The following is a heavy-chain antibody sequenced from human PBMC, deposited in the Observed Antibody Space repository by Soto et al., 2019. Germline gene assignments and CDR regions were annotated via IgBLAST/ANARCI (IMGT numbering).Heavy chain of an antibody. CDR2: IKSKADGEAR. Sequence: EVQLVESGGGLVKPGGSLGLSCAASGFTINNAWMHWVRQAPGKGLEWVGRIKSKADGEARDYAEPVEGRFTISRDDSKNNMELQMNSLKTEDTGVYYCNPFYDSWGGHTPLWGQGTLVTVSS. CDR3: NPFYDSWGGHTPL. D-gene: IGHD3-3*01. J-gene: IGHJ4*02. V-gene: IGHV3-15*07. CDR1: GFTINNAW.